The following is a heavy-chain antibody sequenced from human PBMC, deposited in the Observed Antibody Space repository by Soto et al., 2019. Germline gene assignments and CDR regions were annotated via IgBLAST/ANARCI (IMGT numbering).Heavy chain of an antibody. Sequence: PSETLSLTCTVSGGSISSGGYYWSWIRQHPGKGLEWIGYIYYSGSTYYNPSLKSRVTISVDTSKNQFSLKLSSVTAADTAVYYCARYPGSGYELDYWGQGTLVTVSS. CDR3: ARYPGSGYELDY. CDR1: GGSISSGGYY. D-gene: IGHD5-12*01. V-gene: IGHV4-31*03. J-gene: IGHJ4*02. CDR2: IYYSGST.